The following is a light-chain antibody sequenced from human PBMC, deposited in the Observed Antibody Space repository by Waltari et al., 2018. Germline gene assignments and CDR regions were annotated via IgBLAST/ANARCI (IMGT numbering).Light chain of an antibody. CDR3: ATWDDSLSGWV. V-gene: IGLV1-47*01. J-gene: IGLJ3*02. CDR1: SSNIGDNY. CDR2: RNN. Sequence: QSVLTQLPSASGTPGQGVTISCSGSSSNIGDNYVYWYQQFPGTPPNLLIHRNNRRPSGVPGRFSGSKSGTSAFLVISGLRSEDEADYHCATWDDSLSGWVFGGGTKVTVL.